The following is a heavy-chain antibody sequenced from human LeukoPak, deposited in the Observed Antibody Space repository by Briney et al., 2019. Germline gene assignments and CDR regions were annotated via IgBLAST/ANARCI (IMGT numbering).Heavy chain of an antibody. CDR3: ARDSSTYAGPPDY. J-gene: IGHJ4*02. D-gene: IGHD2-2*01. CDR2: IGAAGSTV. CDR1: GFTFSSYS. Sequence: GGSLRLSCAASGFTFSSYSMNWVRQAPGKGLEWVSYIGAAGSTVYYADSVKGRFTISRDNAKNSLFLQMNSLRAEDTAVYYCARDSSTYAGPPDYWGQGTLVTVSS. V-gene: IGHV3-48*01.